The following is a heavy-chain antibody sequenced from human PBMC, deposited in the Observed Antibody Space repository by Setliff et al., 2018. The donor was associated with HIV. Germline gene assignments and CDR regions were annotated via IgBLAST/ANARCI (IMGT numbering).Heavy chain of an antibody. Sequence: SLTCTVSGGSISSGDYYWSWIRQPPGKGLEWIGYIYHSGSTYYNPSLKSRVTISVDTSKNQFSLKLSSVTAADAAVYYCARGVVSAVVVAATTYYYYVMDVWGQGTTVTVSS. D-gene: IGHD2-15*01. J-gene: IGHJ6*02. V-gene: IGHV4-30-4*08. CDR3: ARGVVSAVVVAATTYYYYVMDV. CDR2: IYHSGST. CDR1: GGSISSGDYY.